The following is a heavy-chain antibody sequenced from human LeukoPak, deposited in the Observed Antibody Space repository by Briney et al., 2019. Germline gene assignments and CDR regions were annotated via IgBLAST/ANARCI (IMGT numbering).Heavy chain of an antibody. D-gene: IGHD3-3*01. CDR1: GDSISTFY. J-gene: IGHJ4*02. V-gene: IGHV4-59*12. Sequence: PSETLSLTCTVSGDSISTFYWNWIRQPPGKGLEWIGHIYYSGSTNYNPSLKSRVTISVDTSKNQFSLKLSSVTAADTAVYYCARPPYDFWSGSHFDYWGQGTLVTVSS. CDR2: IYYSGST. CDR3: ARPPYDFWSGSHFDY.